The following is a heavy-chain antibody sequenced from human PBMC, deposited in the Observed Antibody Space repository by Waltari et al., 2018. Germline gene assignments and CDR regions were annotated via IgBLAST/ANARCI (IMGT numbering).Heavy chain of an antibody. CDR2: IKQEGSEK. D-gene: IGHD2-8*01. CDR3: ARSLRNGYFDY. CDR1: GFPFSIYW. Sequence: EVQLVESGRGLVQPGGSLRLSCAASGFPFSIYWMTWVRQAPGKGLEWVANIKQEGSEKYYVDSVKGRFTISRDNAKNSLYLQMNSLRAEDTAVYYCARSLRNGYFDYWGQGTLVTVSS. V-gene: IGHV3-7*01. J-gene: IGHJ4*02.